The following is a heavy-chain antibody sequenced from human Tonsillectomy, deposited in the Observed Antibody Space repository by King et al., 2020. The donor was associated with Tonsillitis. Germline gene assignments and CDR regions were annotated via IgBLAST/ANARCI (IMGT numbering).Heavy chain of an antibody. CDR1: GGSISSYY. J-gene: IGHJ6*03. D-gene: IGHD3-10*01. CDR3: ASVMGSASPTYRHSIDV. CDR2: ISYSGST. Sequence: QLQESGPGLVKPSETLSLTCAVSGGSISSYYWSWIRQPPGKGLEWIGYISYSGSTKYNPSLKSRVTISVDTSKNQFSLKLNSVTAADTAVYYCASVMGSASPTYRHSIDVWGKGTTVTVSS. V-gene: IGHV4-59*01.